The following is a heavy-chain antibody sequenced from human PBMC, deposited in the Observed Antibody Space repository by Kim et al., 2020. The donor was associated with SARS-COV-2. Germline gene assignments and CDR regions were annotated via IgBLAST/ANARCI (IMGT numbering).Heavy chain of an antibody. CDR2: IYYSGST. Sequence: SETLSLTCTVSGGSISSSSYYWGWIRQPPGKGLEWIGSIYYSGSTYYNPSLKSRVTISVDTSKNQFSLKLSSVTAADTAVYYCARHVAYSYGYFFRGMDVWGQGTTVTVSS. CDR3: ARHVAYSYGYFFRGMDV. D-gene: IGHD5-18*01. CDR1: GGSISSSSYY. J-gene: IGHJ6*02. V-gene: IGHV4-39*01.